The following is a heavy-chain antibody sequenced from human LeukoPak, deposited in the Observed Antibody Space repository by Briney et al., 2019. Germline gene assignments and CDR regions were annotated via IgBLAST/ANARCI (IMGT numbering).Heavy chain of an antibody. CDR2: ITSSGSTI. Sequence: PGGSLRLSCAGSGFAFSDYYMTWIRQAPGKGLEWISYITSSGSTIHYADSVKGRFTISRDNAKNTLYLQVNNLRAEDTAVYYCARGPNSNWSGLDFWGQGTLLTVSS. CDR3: ARGPNSNWSGLDF. V-gene: IGHV3-11*04. CDR1: GFAFSDYY. D-gene: IGHD6-6*01. J-gene: IGHJ4*02.